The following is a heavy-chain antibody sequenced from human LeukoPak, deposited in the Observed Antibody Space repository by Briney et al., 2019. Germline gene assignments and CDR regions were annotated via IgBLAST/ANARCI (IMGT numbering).Heavy chain of an antibody. CDR2: ISAYNGNT. CDR1: GYTFTSYC. J-gene: IGHJ6*02. Sequence: GASVKVSCKASGYTFTSYCISWVRQAAGQGREWMGWISAYNGNTNYAQKLQGRVTMTTDTSTSTAYMELRSLRSDDTAVYYCAREVKAMATYYYYYGMDVWGQGTTVTVSS. D-gene: IGHD5-18*01. CDR3: AREVKAMATYYYYYGMDV. V-gene: IGHV1-18*01.